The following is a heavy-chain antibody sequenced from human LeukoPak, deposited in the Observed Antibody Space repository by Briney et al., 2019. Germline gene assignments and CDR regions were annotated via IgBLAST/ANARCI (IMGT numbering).Heavy chain of an antibody. CDR3: ARGRPYFDY. CDR1: GGSISSYY. V-gene: IGHV4-59*01. J-gene: IGHJ4*02. CDR2: IYYSGST. Sequence: SETLSLTCTVSGGSISSYYWSWIRQPPGKGLEWIGYIYYSGSTNYNPSLKSRVTISVDTSKNQFSLKLSSVTAADTAVYYCARGRPYFDYWGQGTLVTVSS.